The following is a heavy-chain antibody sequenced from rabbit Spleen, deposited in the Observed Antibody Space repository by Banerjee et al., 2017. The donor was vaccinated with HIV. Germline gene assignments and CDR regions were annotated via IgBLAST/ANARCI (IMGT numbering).Heavy chain of an antibody. CDR3: ARDTGSSFSSYGMDL. CDR1: GVSFTNNNY. CDR2: IDTGRSGFT. V-gene: IGHV1S40*01. D-gene: IGHD8-1*01. Sequence: EESGGDLVKPGASLTLTCTASGVSFTNNNYMCWVRQAPGKGLEWIACIDTGRSGFTYFASWAKGRFTISKTSSTTVTLQMTSLTAADTATYFCARDTGSSFSSYGMDLWGPGTLVTVS. J-gene: IGHJ6*01.